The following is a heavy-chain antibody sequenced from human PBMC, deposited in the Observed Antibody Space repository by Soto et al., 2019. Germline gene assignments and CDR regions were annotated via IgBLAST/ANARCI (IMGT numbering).Heavy chain of an antibody. J-gene: IGHJ4*02. CDR3: VLTVASTSARDLDF. CDR1: GFSLTTSGEA. Sequence: QITLRESGPALVKPTQTLPLTCTFSGFSLTTSGEAVAWIRQPPGKALEWLGIIYWDDDKRYSPSLNNRITFTKDTSKIQVFLTMADVYPSDHGTYYCVLTVASTSARDLDFWGQGTRVTVSS. D-gene: IGHD2-21*01. V-gene: IGHV2-5*04. CDR2: IYWDDDK.